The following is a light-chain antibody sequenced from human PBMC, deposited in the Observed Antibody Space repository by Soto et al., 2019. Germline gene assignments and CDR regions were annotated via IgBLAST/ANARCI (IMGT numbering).Light chain of an antibody. Sequence: DIQMTQSPSSLSASVGDRVTITCRASQSISSYLNWYQQKPGKAPNRLIYTASSLQSGVPSRFSGSGSGTDFPLTISSLQPEDFATYYCQQSYSTRWTFGQGTKVEVK. CDR1: QSISSY. CDR3: QQSYSTRWT. CDR2: TAS. V-gene: IGKV1-39*01. J-gene: IGKJ1*01.